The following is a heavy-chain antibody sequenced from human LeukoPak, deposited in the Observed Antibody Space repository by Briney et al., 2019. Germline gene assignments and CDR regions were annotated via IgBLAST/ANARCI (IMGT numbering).Heavy chain of an antibody. V-gene: IGHV4-59*02. CDR2: IFYRGNS. D-gene: IGHD3-16*01. CDR3: AREFLLGSILFDP. CDR1: GDSVTNYY. Sequence: SETLSLTCSVSGDSVTNYYWSWIRQPPGKGLEYIGYIFYRGNSNYSPSLKSRLTMSVDTSRNQLSLKLSSVTAADTAVYYCAREFLLGSILFDPWGQGTLVIVSS. J-gene: IGHJ5*02.